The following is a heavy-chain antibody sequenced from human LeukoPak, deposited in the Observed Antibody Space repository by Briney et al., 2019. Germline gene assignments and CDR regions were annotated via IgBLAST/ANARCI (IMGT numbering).Heavy chain of an antibody. J-gene: IGHJ4*02. CDR3: ATLPEGGSYYSD. V-gene: IGHV1-69*06. D-gene: IGHD3-10*01. CDR2: IIPIFGTA. Sequence: SVKVSCKASGGTFSSYAISWVRQAPGQGLEWMGGIIPIFGTANYAQKFQGRVTITADKSTSTAYMELSSLRSEDTAVYYCATLPEGGSYYSDWGQGTLVTVSS. CDR1: GGTFSSYA.